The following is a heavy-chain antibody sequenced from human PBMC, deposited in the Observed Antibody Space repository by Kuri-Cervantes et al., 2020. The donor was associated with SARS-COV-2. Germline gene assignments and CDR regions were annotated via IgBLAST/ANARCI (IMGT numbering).Heavy chain of an antibody. Sequence: LSLTCAASGFTFSSYWMHWVRQAPGKGLVWVSRINSDGSSTSYADSVKGRFTISRDNAKNTLYLQMNSLRAEDTAVYYCARDPGRGDAFDIWGQGTMVTVSS. CDR2: INSDGSST. CDR3: ARDPGRGDAFDI. CDR1: GFTFSSYW. V-gene: IGHV3-74*01. D-gene: IGHD3-10*01. J-gene: IGHJ3*02.